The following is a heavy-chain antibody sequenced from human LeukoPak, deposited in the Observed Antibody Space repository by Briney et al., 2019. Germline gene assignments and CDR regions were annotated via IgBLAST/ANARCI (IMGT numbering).Heavy chain of an antibody. D-gene: IGHD1-26*01. V-gene: IGHV3-23*01. CDR2: ISGSGGST. J-gene: IGHJ4*02. CDR3: AKLAPVGATPLDSVDY. CDR1: GFTFSSYA. Sequence: QPGGSLRLSCAASGFTFSSYAMSWVRQAPGKGLEWVAAISGSGGSTYYADSVKGRFTISRDNSKNTLYLQMNSLRAEDTAVYYCAKLAPVGATPLDSVDYWGQGTLVTVSS.